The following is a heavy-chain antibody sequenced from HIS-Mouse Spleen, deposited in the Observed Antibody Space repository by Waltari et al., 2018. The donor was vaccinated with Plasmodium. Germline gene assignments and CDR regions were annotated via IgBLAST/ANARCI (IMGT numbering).Heavy chain of an antibody. CDR3: AKDHSNYPDYFDY. Sequence: QVQLVESGGGVVQPGRSLRLAWAASGFTFSGYGMHWVLPAPVKGLEWVAVIWYDGSNKYYADSVKGRFTISRDNSKNTLYLQMNSLRAEDTAVYYCAKDHSNYPDYFDYWGQGTLVTVSS. V-gene: IGHV3-33*06. CDR1: GFTFSGYG. D-gene: IGHD4-4*01. J-gene: IGHJ4*02. CDR2: IWYDGSNK.